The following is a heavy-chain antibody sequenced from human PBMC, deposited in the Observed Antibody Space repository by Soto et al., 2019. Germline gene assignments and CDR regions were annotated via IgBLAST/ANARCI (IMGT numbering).Heavy chain of an antibody. CDR3: AKGGNEISVSYYYDSSGYYWAY. CDR1: GFTFGSYW. V-gene: IGHV3-23*01. CDR2: ISGSGGST. J-gene: IGHJ4*02. Sequence: GGSLRLSCAASGFTFGSYWMSWVRQAPGKGLEWVSAISGSGGSTYYADSVKGRFTISRDNSKNTLYLQMNSLRAEDTAVYYCAKGGNEISVSYYYDSSGYYWAYWGQGTLVTVSS. D-gene: IGHD3-22*01.